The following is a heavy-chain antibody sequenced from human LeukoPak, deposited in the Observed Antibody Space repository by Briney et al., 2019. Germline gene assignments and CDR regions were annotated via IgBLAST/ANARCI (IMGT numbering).Heavy chain of an antibody. Sequence: PGGSLRLSCAASGFTVKKNFMYWVRQAPGKGLEWVSALSGSGGSTYYADSVKGRFTISRDNSKNTLYLQMNSLRAEDTAVYYCAKKASIWGSYRDDAFDIWGQVIMVTVSS. CDR3: AKKASIWGSYRDDAFDI. V-gene: IGHV3-23*01. D-gene: IGHD3-16*01. CDR2: LSGSGGST. CDR1: GFTVKKNF. J-gene: IGHJ3*02.